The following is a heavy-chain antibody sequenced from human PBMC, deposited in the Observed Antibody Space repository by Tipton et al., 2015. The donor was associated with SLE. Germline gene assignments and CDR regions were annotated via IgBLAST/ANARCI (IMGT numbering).Heavy chain of an antibody. CDR1: GGSISSGGYS. V-gene: IGHV4-30-2*02. CDR2: IYHSGST. CDR3: ASWSPERTSGWSRFDY. Sequence: LSLTCAVSGGSISSGGYSWSWIRQPPGKGLEWIGYIYHSGSTYYNPSLKSRVTISVDTSKNQFPLKLSSVTAADTAVYYCASWSPERTSGWSRFDYWGQGTLVTVSS. D-gene: IGHD6-19*01. J-gene: IGHJ4*02.